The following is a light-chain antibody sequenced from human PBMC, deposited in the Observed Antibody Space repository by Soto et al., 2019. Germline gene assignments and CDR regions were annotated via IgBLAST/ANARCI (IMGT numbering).Light chain of an antibody. CDR3: QQYNSFSRT. CDR1: QSISNW. Sequence: DIQMTQSPSTLSSSVGARVSITFLASQSISNWLAWYQQKPGKAPKLLIYDASSLESGVPSRFSGSRSGTEFTLTISSLQPADFATYYCQQYNSFSRTFGQGTKVDIK. V-gene: IGKV1-5*01. J-gene: IGKJ1*01. CDR2: DAS.